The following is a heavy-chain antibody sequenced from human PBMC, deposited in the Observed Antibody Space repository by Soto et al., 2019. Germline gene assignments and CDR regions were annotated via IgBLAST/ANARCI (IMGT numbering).Heavy chain of an antibody. V-gene: IGHV1-18*01. J-gene: IGHJ4*02. CDR1: GYTFSSIG. CDR2: ISPYKGNT. Sequence: GASVKVSCKASGYTFSSIGISWVRQAPGQGLEWMGWISPYKGNTYHEPRLQGRVTLTTDTSTSTAYMELRTLTSLDKAVYSSARELDGSMKYYTDFWGQGPLLTVSS. CDR3: ARELDGSMKYYTDF. D-gene: IGHD3-10*01.